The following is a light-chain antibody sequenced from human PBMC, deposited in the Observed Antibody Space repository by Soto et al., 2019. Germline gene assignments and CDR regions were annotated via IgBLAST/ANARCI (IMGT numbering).Light chain of an antibody. J-gene: IGKJ4*01. CDR2: GAS. V-gene: IGKV3-15*01. CDR1: QSVSSN. CDR3: QQYNNSPPLT. Sequence: EIVRTQSPATRAVSPGDRATLSCSASQSVSSNLAWNQQKPRQAPMLLIYGASTRATCIPARFSGSGSGTEFTLTISSLKSEDFAFYYCQQYNNSPPLTCGGGTKVEIK.